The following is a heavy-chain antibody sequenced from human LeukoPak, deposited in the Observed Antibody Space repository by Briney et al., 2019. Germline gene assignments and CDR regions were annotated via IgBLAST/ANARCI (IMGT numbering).Heavy chain of an antibody. CDR3: ARAYSGYELYFDY. J-gene: IGHJ4*02. CDR2: ISYDGSNK. Sequence: PGGSLRLSCAASGFTFSSYAMHWVRQAPGKGMEWAAVISYDGSNKYYAESVKGRFSISRDNSKNTLYLQMNGLRAEDTAVYYCARAYSGYELYFDYWGQGTLVTVSS. CDR1: GFTFSSYA. V-gene: IGHV3-30*04. D-gene: IGHD5-12*01.